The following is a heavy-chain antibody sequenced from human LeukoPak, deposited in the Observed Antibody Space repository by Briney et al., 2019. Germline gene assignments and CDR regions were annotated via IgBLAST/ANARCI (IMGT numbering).Heavy chain of an antibody. CDR2: VHISETT. J-gene: IGHJ4*02. Sequence: SETLSLTCTVSGGSISGYFWHWIRQPAGKGLEWIGRVHISETTIYNPSLKSRATMSVDTSNNHFSLNLSSVTAADTAVYCARGYRISEIRFFEWLLDYWGQGYLVTVSS. V-gene: IGHV4-4*07. D-gene: IGHD3-3*01. CDR3: ARGYRISEIRFFEWLLDY. CDR1: GGSISGYF.